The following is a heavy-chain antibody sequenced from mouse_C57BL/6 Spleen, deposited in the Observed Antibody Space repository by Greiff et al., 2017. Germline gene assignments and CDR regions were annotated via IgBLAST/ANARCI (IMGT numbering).Heavy chain of an antibody. D-gene: IGHD5-5*01. J-gene: IGHJ1*03. CDR2: ISSGSSTI. Sequence: EVHLVESGGGLVKPGGSLKLSCAASGFTFSDYGMHWVRQAPEKGLEWVAYISSGSSTIYYADTVKGRFTISRDNAKNTLFLHMTSLRSEDTAMYYCARPGLPWYFDVWGTGTTVTVSS. CDR1: GFTFSDYG. V-gene: IGHV5-17*01. CDR3: ARPGLPWYFDV.